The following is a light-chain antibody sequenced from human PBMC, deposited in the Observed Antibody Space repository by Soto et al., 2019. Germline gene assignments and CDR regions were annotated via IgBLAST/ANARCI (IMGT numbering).Light chain of an antibody. CDR1: QTVSGSY. CDR3: QQYGDSPLT. J-gene: IGKJ4*01. V-gene: IGKV3-20*01. CDR2: GAS. Sequence: LTQSPGTLSLSPWEVATLSFRSSQTVSGSYVAGYQHKPGQTPRLLIYGASSRATGIPDRFSGSGSGTDFTLTISRLEPEDFAVYHCQQYGDSPLTFGGGTKVDIK.